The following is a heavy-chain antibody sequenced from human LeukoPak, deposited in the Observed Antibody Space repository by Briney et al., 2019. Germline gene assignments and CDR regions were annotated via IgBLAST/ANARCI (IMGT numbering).Heavy chain of an antibody. J-gene: IGHJ4*02. CDR2: YYPGSSDT. CDR3: GRQGYSYGTFDY. V-gene: IGHV5-51*01. D-gene: IGHD5-18*01. Sequence: GESPKIPCRGSGYSFSSYCYGWGRQMPGKGVEGMGIYYPGSSDTIYSPSFEGRVTIAADKSISNAYLLWSSLKASDNAMYYWGRQGYSYGTFDYWGQGTLVAVSS. CDR1: GYSFSSYC.